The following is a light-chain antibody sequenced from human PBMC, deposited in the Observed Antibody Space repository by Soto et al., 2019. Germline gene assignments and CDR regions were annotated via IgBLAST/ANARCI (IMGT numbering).Light chain of an antibody. CDR2: AAS. CDR1: QSISSY. CDR3: QQSYSTLWT. V-gene: IGKV1-39*01. J-gene: IGKJ1*01. Sequence: DIQMTQSPSSLSASLLDRVTIXIRASQSISSYLNWYQQKPGKAPKLLIYAASSLQSGVPSRFSGSGSGTDFTLTISSLQPEDFATYYCQQSYSTLWTFGQGTKVDIK.